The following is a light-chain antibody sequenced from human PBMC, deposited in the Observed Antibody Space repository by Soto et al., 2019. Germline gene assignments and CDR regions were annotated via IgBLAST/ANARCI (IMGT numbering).Light chain of an antibody. CDR3: QQSYSTPWT. CDR2: WAS. J-gene: IGKJ1*01. V-gene: IGKV4-1*01. Sequence: VLTQSPSSLAVSLGERATVNCRSSQSVLDNSTNKSYLAWYQKKPGHPPKLLVHWASVREAGVPDRFSGGGSGTDFTLTISSLQAEDVAVYYCQQSYSTPWTFGQGTKVEIK. CDR1: QSVLDNSTNKSY.